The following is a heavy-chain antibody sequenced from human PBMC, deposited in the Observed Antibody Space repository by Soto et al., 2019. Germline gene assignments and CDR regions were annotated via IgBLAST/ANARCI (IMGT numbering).Heavy chain of an antibody. CDR2: IYYSGST. CDR3: AVPSSGSFDY. J-gene: IGHJ4*02. V-gene: IGHV4-39*01. D-gene: IGHD3-10*01. CDR1: GGSISSSSYY. Sequence: QLQLQESGPGLVKPSETLSLTWTVSGGSISSSSYYWGWIRQPPGKGLEWIGSIYYSGSTYYNPSLKSRVTISVDTSKNQFSLKLSSVTAADTAVYYCAVPSSGSFDYWGQGTLVTVSS.